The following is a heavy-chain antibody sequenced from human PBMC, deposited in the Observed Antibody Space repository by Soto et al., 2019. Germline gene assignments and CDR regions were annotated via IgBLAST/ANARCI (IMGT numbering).Heavy chain of an antibody. J-gene: IGHJ5*02. Sequence: VQLVESGGGLVKPGGSLRLSCAASGFTFSDYYMSWIRQAPGKGLEWVSYISSSSSYTNYADSVKGRFTISRDNAKNSLYLQRNSLRAEYTAVYYCAREEIDGSGSYFGGRWFDPWGQGTLVTVSS. CDR3: AREEIDGSGSYFGGRWFDP. V-gene: IGHV3-11*06. CDR1: GFTFSDYY. D-gene: IGHD3-10*01. CDR2: ISSSSSYT.